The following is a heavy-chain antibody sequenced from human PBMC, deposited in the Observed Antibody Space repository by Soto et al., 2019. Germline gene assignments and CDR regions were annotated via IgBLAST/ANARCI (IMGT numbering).Heavy chain of an antibody. CDR1: GFTFSSYA. Sequence: PGGSLRLSCAASGFTFSSYAMSWVRQAPGKGLEWVSAISGSGGSTYYADSVKGRFTISRDNSKNTLYLQMNSLRAEDTAVYYRASRNGGDDYPPLGAFDYWGQGTLVTVS. D-gene: IGHD4-17*01. CDR2: ISGSGGST. J-gene: IGHJ4*02. CDR3: ASRNGGDDYPPLGAFDY. V-gene: IGHV3-23*01.